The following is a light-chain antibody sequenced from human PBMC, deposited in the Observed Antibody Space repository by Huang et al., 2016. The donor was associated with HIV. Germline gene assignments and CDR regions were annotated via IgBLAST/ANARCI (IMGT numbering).Light chain of an antibody. V-gene: IGKV1-39*01. CDR1: QQINTF. CDR3: QQSYRTPYT. Sequence: DIQMTQSPSSLSTFVGDRVTITCRASQQINTFVHWYQEKPGKAPRLLIYSASSLEDGVPSRFSGSASGTEFTLTISNLQPDDFATYYCQQSYRTPYTFGQGTKLDI. J-gene: IGKJ2*01. CDR2: SAS.